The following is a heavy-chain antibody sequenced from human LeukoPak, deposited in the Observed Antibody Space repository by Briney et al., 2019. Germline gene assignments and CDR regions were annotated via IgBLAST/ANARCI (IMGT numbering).Heavy chain of an antibody. Sequence: RASVKVSCKASGGTFSSYAISWVRQAPGQGLEWMGGIIPIFGTANYAQKFQGRVTITADESTSTAYMELSSLRSEDTAVYYCARDEGYCTNGVCSYFDYWGQGTLVTVSS. CDR1: GGTFSSYA. V-gene: IGHV1-69*13. D-gene: IGHD2-8*01. CDR3: ARDEGYCTNGVCSYFDY. CDR2: IIPIFGTA. J-gene: IGHJ4*02.